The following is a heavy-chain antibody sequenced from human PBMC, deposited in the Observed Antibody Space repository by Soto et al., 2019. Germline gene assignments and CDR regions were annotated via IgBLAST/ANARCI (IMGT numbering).Heavy chain of an antibody. J-gene: IGHJ4*02. D-gene: IGHD6-13*01. CDR1: GDTFTNYA. Sequence: QLRLVQSGAEVRKPGSSVKVSCKAPGDTFTNYAISWLRLVPGQGLEWMGGIRPFVEAADLAQKFRGGLIISADASTSTGYMELSNLRSEDTAIYYCARGGYSNSWRFDYWGQGALITVS. CDR2: IRPFVEAA. CDR3: ARGGYSNSWRFDY. V-gene: IGHV1-69*01.